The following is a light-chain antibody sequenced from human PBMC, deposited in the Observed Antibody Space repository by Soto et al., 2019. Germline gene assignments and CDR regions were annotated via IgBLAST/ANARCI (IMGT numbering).Light chain of an antibody. CDR3: QSYDSSLIYHHV. Sequence: SVLTNRPSVSGGPGQKVTISCTGSSSNIGAGYDVHWYQQLAGTAPKLLIYGNSNRRSGDHDRFSGSTSGTSASLAITELQAEDEADYYSQSYDSSLIYHHVFGTGTKVT. V-gene: IGLV1-40*01. J-gene: IGLJ1*01. CDR1: SSNIGAGYD. CDR2: GNS.